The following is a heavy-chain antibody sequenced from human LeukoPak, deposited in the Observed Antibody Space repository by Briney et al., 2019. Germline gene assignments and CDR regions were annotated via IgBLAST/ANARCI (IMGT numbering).Heavy chain of an antibody. D-gene: IGHD1-1*01. Sequence: PSETLSLTCAVYGGSFSGHYWSWIPQPAGKGLECIGRIYISGSTNYNPSLKSLVTMSVDTSKNQLSVKLSSVTAADTAVYYCERDRGTWNDDGFDYWGQGTLVTVSS. J-gene: IGHJ4*02. CDR3: ERDRGTWNDDGFDY. V-gene: IGHV4-4*07. CDR2: IYISGST. CDR1: GGSFSGHY.